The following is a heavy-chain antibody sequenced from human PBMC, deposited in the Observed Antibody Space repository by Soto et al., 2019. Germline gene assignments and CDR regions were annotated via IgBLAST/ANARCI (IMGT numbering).Heavy chain of an antibody. CDR3: AKRLAVAGTLDY. V-gene: IGHV3-23*01. Sequence: LGLSCADSGFTFSSYAMSWVRQAPGKGLEWVSAISGSGGSTYYADSVKGRFTISRDNSKNTLYLQMNSLRAEDTAVYYCAKRLAVAGTLDYWGQGTLVTVSS. CDR2: ISGSGGST. D-gene: IGHD6-19*01. CDR1: GFTFSSYA. J-gene: IGHJ4*02.